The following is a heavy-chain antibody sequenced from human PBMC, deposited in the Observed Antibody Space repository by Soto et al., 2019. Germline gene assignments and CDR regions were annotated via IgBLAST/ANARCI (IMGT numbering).Heavy chain of an antibody. CDR3: ARRRFTALVDWRFAY. Sequence: GESLKISCKGSGYSFTSYWIGWVRQMPGKGLEWMGIIYPGDSDTRYSPSFQGQVTISADKSISTAYLQWSSLKASDTAMYYCARRRFTALVDWRFAYWGQGTLVTVSS. D-gene: IGHD2-15*01. CDR1: GYSFTSYW. V-gene: IGHV5-51*01. J-gene: IGHJ4*02. CDR2: IYPGDSDT.